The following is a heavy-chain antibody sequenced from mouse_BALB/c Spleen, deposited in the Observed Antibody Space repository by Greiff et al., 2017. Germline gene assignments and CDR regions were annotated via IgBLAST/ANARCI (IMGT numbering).Heavy chain of an antibody. CDR1: GFSLTSYG. J-gene: IGHJ4*01. CDR2: LWAGGST. Sequence: QVQLKQSGPGLVAPSQSLSITCTVSGFSLTSYGVHWVRQPPGKGLEWLGVLWAGGSTNYNSALMSRLSISKDNSKSQVFLKMNSLQTDVTAMYYCARGRGNSYAMDYWGQGTSVTVSS. V-gene: IGHV2-9*02. D-gene: IGHD2-1*01. CDR3: ARGRGNSYAMDY.